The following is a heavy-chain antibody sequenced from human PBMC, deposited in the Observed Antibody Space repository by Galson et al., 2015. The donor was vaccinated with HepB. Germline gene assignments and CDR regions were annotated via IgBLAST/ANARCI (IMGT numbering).Heavy chain of an antibody. D-gene: IGHD3-10*01. CDR3: ARGGRWHVVRGVIRFDP. V-gene: IGHV4-34*01. CDR2: INHSGST. CDR1: GGSFSGYY. J-gene: IGHJ5*02. Sequence: ETLSLTCAVYGGSFSGYYWSWIRQPPGKGLEWIGEINHSGSTNYNPSLKSRVTISVDTSKNQFSLKLSSVTAADTAVYYCARGGRWHVVRGVIRFDPWGQGTLVTVSS.